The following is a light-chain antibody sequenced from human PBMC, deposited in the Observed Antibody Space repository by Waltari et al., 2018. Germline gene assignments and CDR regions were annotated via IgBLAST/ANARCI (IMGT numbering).Light chain of an antibody. Sequence: DIVMTQSPDSLAVSLGERATINCKSSQSVLFSSNSKNYLAWFRRKPGQSPNLLIYWASTRESGVPDRFSGSGSGTDFTLTISSLQPDDFATYYCQHYNTESRPFGQGTKVEIK. J-gene: IGKJ1*01. V-gene: IGKV4-1*01. CDR2: WAS. CDR1: QSVLFSSNSKNY. CDR3: QHYNTESRP.